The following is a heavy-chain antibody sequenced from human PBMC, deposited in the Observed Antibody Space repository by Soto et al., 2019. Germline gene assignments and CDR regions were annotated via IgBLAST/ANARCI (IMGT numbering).Heavy chain of an antibody. CDR3: ARDRNYYGSGQYCYGMDV. CDR2: IYYSGST. CDR1: GGSISSGGYY. Sequence: QVQLQESGPGLVKPSQTLSLTCTVSGGSISSGGYYWSWIRQHPGKGLEWIGYIYYSGSTYYKPSLKSRVTLSVDTSKNQFCLKLSSLTAADTAVYYCARDRNYYGSGQYCYGMDVWGQGTTVTVSS. J-gene: IGHJ6*02. V-gene: IGHV4-31*03. D-gene: IGHD3-10*01.